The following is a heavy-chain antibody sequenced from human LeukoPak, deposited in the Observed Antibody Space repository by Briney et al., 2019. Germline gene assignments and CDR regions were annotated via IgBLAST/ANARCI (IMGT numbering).Heavy chain of an antibody. J-gene: IGHJ4*02. Sequence: ASVKVSCKASGYTFTDYYMHWVRQAPGQGLEWMAWIHPNSGVTNYAQKFQGRVTMTRDTSISTVYMELNRLTSDDTATYYCARDNKYYDFWSGYYYYFDYWGQGTLVTVSS. CDR2: IHPNSGVT. V-gene: IGHV1-2*02. D-gene: IGHD3-3*01. CDR1: GYTFTDYY. CDR3: ARDNKYYDFWSGYYYYFDY.